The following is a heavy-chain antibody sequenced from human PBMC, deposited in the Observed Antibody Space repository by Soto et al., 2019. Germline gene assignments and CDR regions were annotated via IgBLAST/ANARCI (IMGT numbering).Heavy chain of an antibody. V-gene: IGHV3-30-3*01. J-gene: IGHJ3*02. CDR2: ISYDGSNK. CDR1: GFTFSSYA. CDR3: ARDGWNYVARDAFDI. D-gene: IGHD1-7*01. Sequence: HLGGSLRLSCAASGFTFSSYAMHWVRQAPGKGLEWVAVISYDGSNKYYADSVKGRFTISRDNSKNTLYLQMNSLRAEDTAVYYCARDGWNYVARDAFDIWGQGTMVTVSS.